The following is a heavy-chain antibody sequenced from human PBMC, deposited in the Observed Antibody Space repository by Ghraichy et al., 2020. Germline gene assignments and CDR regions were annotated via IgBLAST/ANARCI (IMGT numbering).Heavy chain of an antibody. CDR3: ARALPTDDQHDYGENWFDP. CDR2: ISSSSSYI. CDR1: GFTFSSYS. Sequence: GGSLRLSCAASGFTFSSYSMNWVRQAPGKGLEWVSSISSSSSYIYYADSVKGRFTISRDNAKNSLYLQMNSLRAEDTAVYYCARALPTDDQHDYGENWFDPWGQGTLVTVSS. V-gene: IGHV3-21*01. J-gene: IGHJ5*02. D-gene: IGHD4-17*01.